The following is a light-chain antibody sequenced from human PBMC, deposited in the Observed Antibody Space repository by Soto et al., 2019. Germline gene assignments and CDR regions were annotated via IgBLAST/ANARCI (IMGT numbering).Light chain of an antibody. J-gene: IGKJ2*01. CDR1: QGISSY. CDR2: AAS. V-gene: IGKV1-9*01. CDR3: QQLNSYPQNT. Sequence: DIQLTQSPSFLSASVGDRVTITCRASQGISSYLAWYQQKPGKAPKLLIYAASTLQSGVPSRFNGSGSGTEFTLTISSLQPEDFATYYCQQLNSYPQNTFGQGTKLEIK.